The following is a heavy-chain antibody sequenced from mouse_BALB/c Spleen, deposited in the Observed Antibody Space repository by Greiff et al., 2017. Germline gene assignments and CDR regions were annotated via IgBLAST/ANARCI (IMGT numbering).Heavy chain of an antibody. CDR2: IYPGDGST. J-gene: IGHJ3*01. CDR1: GYTFTSYD. V-gene: IGHV1S56*01. D-gene: IGHD1-1*01. CDR3: ARSYYGSSSWFAY. Sequence: VHLVESGPELVKPGALVKISCKASGYTFTSYDINWVKQRPGQGLEWIGWIYPGDGSTKYNEKFKGKATLTADKSSSTAYMQLSSLTSENSAVYFCARSYYGSSSWFAYWGQGTLVTVSA.